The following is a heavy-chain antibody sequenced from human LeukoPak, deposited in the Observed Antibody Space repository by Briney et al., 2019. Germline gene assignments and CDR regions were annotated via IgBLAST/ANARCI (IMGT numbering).Heavy chain of an antibody. Sequence: GGSLRLSCAASGFTFSNYWMNWVRQAPGKGLECLANIKQDGGETYYADSVKGRFTISRDNAKNSLYLQMNSLRAEDTAVYYCARETPRRGETRDGYRWGQGTLVTVSS. CDR1: GFTFSNYW. CDR2: IKQDGGET. CDR3: ARETPRRGETRDGYR. V-gene: IGHV3-7*01. D-gene: IGHD5-24*01. J-gene: IGHJ4*02.